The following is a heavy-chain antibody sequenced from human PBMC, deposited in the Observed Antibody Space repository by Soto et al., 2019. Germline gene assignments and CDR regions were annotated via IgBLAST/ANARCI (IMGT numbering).Heavy chain of an antibody. Sequence: QVQLVQSGAEVKKPGSSVKVSCKASGGTFSSYAISWVRQAPXQGXEWMGGIIPIFGTANYAQKFQGRVTITADESTSTAYMELSSLRSEDTAVYYCASSGGGYSGYALFDYWGQGTLVTVSS. D-gene: IGHD5-12*01. J-gene: IGHJ4*02. V-gene: IGHV1-69*01. CDR3: ASSGGGYSGYALFDY. CDR1: GGTFSSYA. CDR2: IIPIFGTA.